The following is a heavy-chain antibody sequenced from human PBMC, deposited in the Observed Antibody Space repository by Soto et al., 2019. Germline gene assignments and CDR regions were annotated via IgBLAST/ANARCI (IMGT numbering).Heavy chain of an antibody. CDR2: INPSGGST. CDR1: VYTFTSYY. CDR3: ARDLSLLWFGQTDDYYYYGMDV. J-gene: IGHJ6*02. V-gene: IGHV1-46*01. Sequence: ASVKVSCKASVYTFTSYYMHWVRQAPGQGLEWMGIINPSGGSTSYAQKFQGRVTMTRDTSTSTVYMELSSLRSEDTAVYYCARDLSLLWFGQTDDYYYYGMDVWGQGTTVTVSS. D-gene: IGHD3-10*01.